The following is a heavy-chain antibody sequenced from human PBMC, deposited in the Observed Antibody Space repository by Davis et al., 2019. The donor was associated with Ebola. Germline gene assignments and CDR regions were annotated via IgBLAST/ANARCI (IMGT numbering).Heavy chain of an antibody. J-gene: IGHJ4*02. Sequence: PGGSLRLSCAVYGGSFSGYYWSWIRQPPGKGLEWIGEINHSGSTNYNPSLKSRVTIPVDTSKNQFSLKLSSVTAADTAVYYCARGGGRQLVRVWRYWGQGTLVTVSS. CDR1: GGSFSGYY. V-gene: IGHV4-34*01. CDR2: INHSGST. CDR3: ARGGGRQLVRVWRY. D-gene: IGHD6-6*01.